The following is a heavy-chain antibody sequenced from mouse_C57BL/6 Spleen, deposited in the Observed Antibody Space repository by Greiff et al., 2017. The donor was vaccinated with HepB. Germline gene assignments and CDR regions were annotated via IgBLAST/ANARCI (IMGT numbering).Heavy chain of an antibody. Sequence: QVQLQQSGPGLVQPSQSLSITCTVSGFSLTSYGVHWVRQSPGKGLEWLGVIWRGGSTDYNAAFMSRLSITKDNSKSQVFFKMNSLQADDTAIYYCAKNGGWLLRGFAYWGQGTLVTVSA. CDR2: IWRGGST. J-gene: IGHJ3*01. V-gene: IGHV2-5*01. D-gene: IGHD2-3*01. CDR3: AKNGGWLLRGFAY. CDR1: GFSLTSYG.